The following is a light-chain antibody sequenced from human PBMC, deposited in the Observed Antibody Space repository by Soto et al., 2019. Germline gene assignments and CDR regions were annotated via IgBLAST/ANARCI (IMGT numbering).Light chain of an antibody. CDR3: QQYNSYSPT. V-gene: IGKV1-5*02. CDR1: QTFSDW. J-gene: IGKJ1*01. CDR2: DAS. Sequence: IQMTQSPSTLSASVGDRVTFIYRASQTFSDWLAWYQQKPGEAPRLLISDASHLESGVPSRFSGSGAGREFTLTSSSLQHDDFATYCCQQYNSYSPTFGQGTKVDIK.